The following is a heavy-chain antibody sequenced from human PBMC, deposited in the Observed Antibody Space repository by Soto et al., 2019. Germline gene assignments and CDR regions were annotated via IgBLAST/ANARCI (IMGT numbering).Heavy chain of an antibody. Sequence: SETLSLTCTVSGGSISSYYWNWIRQPPGKGLEWIGYISYSGSTNYNPSLKSRLTISVDTSKSQFSLKLSSVTAADTAVYYCARQGGGYSSGWYSFDYWGQGTPVTVSS. CDR1: GGSISSYY. CDR2: ISYSGST. CDR3: ARQGGGYSSGWYSFDY. V-gene: IGHV4-59*01. D-gene: IGHD6-19*01. J-gene: IGHJ4*02.